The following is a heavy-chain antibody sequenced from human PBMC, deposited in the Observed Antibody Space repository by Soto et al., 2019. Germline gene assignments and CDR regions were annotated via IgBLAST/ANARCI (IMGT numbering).Heavy chain of an antibody. CDR3: ARDVMAAGWFDP. D-gene: IGHD2-8*01. Sequence: ASVKVSCKASGYTFNSSSMHWVRQAPGQGLEWMGLINPNGGGTGYAQKFQGRVTMTRDTSTSTVYMELTSLTSEDTAVYYCARDVMAAGWFDPWGQGTLVTVSS. CDR2: INPNGGGT. V-gene: IGHV1-46*02. J-gene: IGHJ5*02. CDR1: GYTFNSSS.